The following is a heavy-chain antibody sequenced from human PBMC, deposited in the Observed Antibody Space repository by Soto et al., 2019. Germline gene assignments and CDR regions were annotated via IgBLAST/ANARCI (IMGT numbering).Heavy chain of an antibody. D-gene: IGHD3-22*01. CDR3: ARDLYDSSGYPDY. Sequence: QVQLVESGGGVVQPGRSLRLSCAASGFTFSSYAMHWVRQAPGKGLEWVAVISYDGSNKYYADSVKGRFTISRDNSKNTLYLQMNSLRAEDTAVYYCARDLYDSSGYPDYWGQGTLVTVSS. CDR2: ISYDGSNK. J-gene: IGHJ4*02. CDR1: GFTFSSYA. V-gene: IGHV3-30-3*01.